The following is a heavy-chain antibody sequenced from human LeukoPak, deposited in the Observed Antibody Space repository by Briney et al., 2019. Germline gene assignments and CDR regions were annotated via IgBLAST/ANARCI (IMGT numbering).Heavy chain of an antibody. CDR1: GYTFKNYD. CDR3: ARELVGNPIDY. CDR2: MNPNSGNT. Sequence: ASVKVSCKASGYTFKNYDINWVRQATGQGLEWMGWMNPNSGNTGYAQKFQGRVTMTRNTSISTAYMELSSLRSEDTAVYYCARELVGNPIDYWGQGTLVTVSS. D-gene: IGHD6-13*01. V-gene: IGHV1-8*02. J-gene: IGHJ4*02.